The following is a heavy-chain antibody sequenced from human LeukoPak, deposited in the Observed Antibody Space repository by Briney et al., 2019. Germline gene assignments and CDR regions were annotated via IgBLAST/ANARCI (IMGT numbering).Heavy chain of an antibody. V-gene: IGHV4-34*01. J-gene: IGHJ6*03. CDR3: ASTRITIFGAPYYMDV. CDR2: INHSGNA. D-gene: IGHD3-3*01. CDR1: GGSFNGYH. Sequence: SETLSLTCAVYGGSFNGYHWSWIRQPPGEGLEWIGEINHSGNANYNPSLKSRVTISIDTSKNQFSLKLSSVTAADTAVYYCASTRITIFGAPYYMDVWGKGTTVIVSS.